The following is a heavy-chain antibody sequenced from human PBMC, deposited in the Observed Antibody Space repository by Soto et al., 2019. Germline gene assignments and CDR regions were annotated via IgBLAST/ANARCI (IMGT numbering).Heavy chain of an antibody. V-gene: IGHV3-30*18. CDR1: GFTFSSYG. CDR2: ISYDGSNK. CDR3: AKAIVVVTATQYYYYGMDV. Sequence: LRLSCAASGFTFSSYGMHWVRQAPGKGLEWVAVISYDGSNKYYADSVKGRFTISRDNSKNMLYLQMNSLRAEDTAVYYCAKAIVVVTATQYYYYGMDVWGQGTTVTVSS. D-gene: IGHD2-21*02. J-gene: IGHJ6*02.